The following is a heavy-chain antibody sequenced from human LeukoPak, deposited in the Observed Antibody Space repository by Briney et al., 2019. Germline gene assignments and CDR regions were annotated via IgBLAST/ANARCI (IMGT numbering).Heavy chain of an antibody. V-gene: IGHV3-33*01. D-gene: IGHD2-15*01. CDR2: IWYDGSNK. CDR3: ARDGEGDCSGGSCYGTWFDY. Sequence: PGGSLRLSCAASGFTFSSYGMHWVRQAPGKGLEWVAVIWYDGSNKYYADSVKGRFTISRDNSKNTLYLQMNSLRAEDTAVYYCARDGEGDCSGGSCYGTWFDYWGQGTLVTVSS. J-gene: IGHJ4*02. CDR1: GFTFSSYG.